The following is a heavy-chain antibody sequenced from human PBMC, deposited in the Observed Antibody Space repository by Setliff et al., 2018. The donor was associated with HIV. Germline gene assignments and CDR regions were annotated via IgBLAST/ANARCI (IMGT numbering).Heavy chain of an antibody. CDR1: GYSIRSGYY. CDR3: ASTYCGGDCYSRYFQH. J-gene: IGHJ1*01. V-gene: IGHV4-38-2*01. Sequence: SETLSLTCAVSGYSIRSGYYWGWIRQSPGKGLEWIGTMFRTGTSYYNPSLTSRVTISQDTSKNQFSLKLSSVTAADTAVYYCASTYCGGDCYSRYFQHWGQGTLVTVSS. CDR2: MFRTGTS. D-gene: IGHD2-21*02.